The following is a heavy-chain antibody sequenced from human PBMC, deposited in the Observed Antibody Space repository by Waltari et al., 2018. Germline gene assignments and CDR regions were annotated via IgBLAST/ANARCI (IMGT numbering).Heavy chain of an antibody. V-gene: IGHV3-7*01. CDR3: ARGINSPGIDY. CDR2: IKQDGSEN. Sequence: EVEFVESGGDLVQPGGSLRLPCSAFGFSFSKYWRNWVPPAPGKGLEWVANIKQDGSENYYLGSGKGRFTISRDNAKNLLYLQMNSLRAEDTAVYYCARGINSPGIDYWGQGNLVTVSS. D-gene: IGHD1-26*01. CDR1: GFSFSKYW. J-gene: IGHJ4*02.